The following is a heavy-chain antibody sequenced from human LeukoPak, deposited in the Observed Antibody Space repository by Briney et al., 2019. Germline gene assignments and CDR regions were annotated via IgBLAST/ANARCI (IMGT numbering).Heavy chain of an antibody. D-gene: IGHD6-6*01. V-gene: IGHV4-39*01. CDR3: ARRRWSSSSAYFDY. CDR1: GGSISSSSYY. CDR2: IFYSGST. Sequence: SETLSLTCTVSGGSISSSSYYWGWIRQPPGKGLEWIGSIFYSGSTHCNPSLKSRVTISVDTSKDQFSLKLSSVIAADTAVYYCARRRWSSSSAYFDYWGQGTLVTVSS. J-gene: IGHJ4*02.